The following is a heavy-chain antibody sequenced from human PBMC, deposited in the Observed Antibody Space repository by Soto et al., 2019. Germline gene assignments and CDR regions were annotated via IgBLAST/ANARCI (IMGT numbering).Heavy chain of an antibody. J-gene: IGHJ4*02. CDR3: ARVAYYGNSRDQY. Sequence: PGGSLRLSCAASGFTFSSYNMNWVRQAPGKGLEWVSSISSSSSYIYYADSVKGRFTISRDNAKNSLSLQMNSLRAEDTAVYYCARVAYYGNSRDQYLGQIALVTVS. V-gene: IGHV3-21*01. CDR1: GFTFSSYN. D-gene: IGHD3-10*01. CDR2: ISSSSSYI.